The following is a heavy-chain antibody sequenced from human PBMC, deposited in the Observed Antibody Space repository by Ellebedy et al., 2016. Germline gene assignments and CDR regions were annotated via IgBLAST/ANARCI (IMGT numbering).Heavy chain of an antibody. CDR2: IYTSGSP. CDR1: GGSINSGAYY. V-gene: IGHV4-61*02. D-gene: IGHD3-16*01. J-gene: IGHJ4*02. CDR3: ASLTIPGGSDF. Sequence: SETLSLTXSVSGGSINSGAYYWTWVRQSAGKGLEWIGRIYTSGSPIYNPSLKSRVSMSIDTSKNHFSLELRSVTAADTAVYYCASLTIPGGSDFWGPGALVTVSS.